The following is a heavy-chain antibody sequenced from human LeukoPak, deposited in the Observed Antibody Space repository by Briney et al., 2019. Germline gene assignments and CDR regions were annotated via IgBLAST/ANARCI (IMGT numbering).Heavy chain of an antibody. CDR1: GGSISSGGYY. V-gene: IGHV4-31*03. D-gene: IGHD6-13*01. CDR3: ARQNARQGIAVAATDY. CDR2: IYYSGST. J-gene: IGHJ4*02. Sequence: PSQTLSLTCTVSGGSISSGGYYWRWIRQHPGKGLEWIGYIYYSGSTYYNPSLKSRVTISVDTSKNQFSLKVSSVTAADTAVYYCARQNARQGIAVAATDYWGQGTLVTVSS.